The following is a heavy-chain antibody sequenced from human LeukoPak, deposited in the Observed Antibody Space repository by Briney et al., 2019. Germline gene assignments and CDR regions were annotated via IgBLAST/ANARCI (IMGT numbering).Heavy chain of an antibody. V-gene: IGHV3-30*02. D-gene: IGHD2-15*01. Sequence: GGSLRLSCAASGFTFSSYGMHWVRQAPGKGLEWVAYIQYDGSNEQYAHSVKGRFRISRDSSKNILYLQMNSLRAEDTAVYYCAKDPSVVAATGAFDYWGQGTLVTVSS. CDR2: IQYDGSNE. J-gene: IGHJ4*02. CDR3: AKDPSVVAATGAFDY. CDR1: GFTFSSYG.